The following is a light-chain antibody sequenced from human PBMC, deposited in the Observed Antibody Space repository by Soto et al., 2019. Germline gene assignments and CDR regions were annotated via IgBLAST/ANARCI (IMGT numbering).Light chain of an antibody. V-gene: IGKV3-15*01. CDR1: QSVSNK. Sequence: EIVMTQSPATLSVSPGERATLSCRASQSVSNKLAWYQQKPGQAPRVLIYGASTRATGIPARFSGSGSGTEFTLTISSLQSEDFAVYYCQHYNDWPPTWTFSQGTRVEIK. CDR3: QHYNDWPPTWT. J-gene: IGKJ1*01. CDR2: GAS.